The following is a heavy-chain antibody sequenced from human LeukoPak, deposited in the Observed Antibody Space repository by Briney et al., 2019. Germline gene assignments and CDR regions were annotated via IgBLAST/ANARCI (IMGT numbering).Heavy chain of an antibody. Sequence: PGGSLRLSCAASGFTFSSYGMHWVRQAPGKGLEWVAVISYDGSNKYYADSVKGRFTISRDNSKNTLYLQMNSRRAEDTAVYYCAKGYCSSTSCYVDYWGQGTLVTVSS. CDR3: AKGYCSSTSCYVDY. CDR1: GFTFSSYG. CDR2: ISYDGSNK. D-gene: IGHD2-2*01. J-gene: IGHJ4*02. V-gene: IGHV3-30*18.